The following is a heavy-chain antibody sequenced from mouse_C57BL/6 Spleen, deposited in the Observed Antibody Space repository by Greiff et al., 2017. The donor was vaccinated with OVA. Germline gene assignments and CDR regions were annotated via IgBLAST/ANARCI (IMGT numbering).Heavy chain of an antibody. CDR3: ARGPYDGYADWDSEG. CDR1: GFNITDYY. CDR2: IDPEDGDT. Sequence: VQLQQSGAELVKPGASVKLSCTASGFNITDYYMHWVKQRPEQGLEWIGRIDPEDGDTKSAPKFPGQATITADTASNTAYRQLSSLTSEDTAVYYCARGPYDGYADWDSEGWGTGTTVTVSS. V-gene: IGHV14-2*01. D-gene: IGHD2-3*01. J-gene: IGHJ1*03.